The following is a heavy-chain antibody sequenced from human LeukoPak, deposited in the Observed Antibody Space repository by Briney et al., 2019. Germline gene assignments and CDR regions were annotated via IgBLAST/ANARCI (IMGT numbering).Heavy chain of an antibody. CDR1: GFTVSSNY. D-gene: IGHD3-22*01. J-gene: IGHJ4*02. CDR2: IYSGGST. V-gene: IGHV3-53*01. Sequence: GGSLRLTCAASGFTVSSNYMSWVSQALGKGLEWVTVIYSGGSTYYADSVKGRFTISRDNSKNTLYLQMNSLRAEDTAVYYCAVCGGNYYDSSGYPYYFDYWGQGTLVTVSS. CDR3: AVCGGNYYDSSGYPYYFDY.